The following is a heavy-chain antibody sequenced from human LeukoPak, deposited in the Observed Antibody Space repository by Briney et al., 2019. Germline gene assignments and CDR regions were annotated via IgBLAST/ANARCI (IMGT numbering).Heavy chain of an antibody. J-gene: IGHJ4*02. CDR3: ARHYYGSGSYFDY. V-gene: IGHV3-48*03. D-gene: IGHD3-10*01. Sequence: WGSLRLSCAASGFTFSSYEMNWVSQTPGKGLEWVSCISSSGSTIYYADSVKGRFTISRDNAKNSLYLQMNSLRAEDTAVYYCARHYYGSGSYFDYWGQGTLVTVSS. CDR2: ISSSGSTI. CDR1: GFTFSSYE.